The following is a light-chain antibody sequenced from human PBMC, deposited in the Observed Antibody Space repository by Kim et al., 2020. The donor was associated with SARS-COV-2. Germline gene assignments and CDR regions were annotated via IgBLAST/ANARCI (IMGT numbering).Light chain of an antibody. Sequence: DIQMTQSPCSLSASVGDRVTIACRASQAISNYLAWYQQKPGKVPKLLIYAASTLQSGVPSRFSGSGSGTDFTLTISSLQPEDVATYYCQKYNAAPRTFGQGTKVDIK. CDR2: AAS. J-gene: IGKJ1*01. CDR1: QAISNY. CDR3: QKYNAAPRT. V-gene: IGKV1-27*01.